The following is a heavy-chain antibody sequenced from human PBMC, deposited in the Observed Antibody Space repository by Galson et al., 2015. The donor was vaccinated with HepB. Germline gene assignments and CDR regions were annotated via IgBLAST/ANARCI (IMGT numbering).Heavy chain of an antibody. J-gene: IGHJ4*02. CDR1: GFSVTTGGVG. V-gene: IGHV2-5*01. Sequence: PALVKPTQTLTLTCTFSGFSVTTGGVGVGWIRQPPGKALEWLALIFWNDDKFYSPSLKNRLTITKDTSKNQVALTLSNMDPVDSATYYCAHRNYYDSSGYTFDYWGPGTPVIVSS. CDR3: AHRNYYDSSGYTFDY. CDR2: IFWNDDK. D-gene: IGHD3-22*01.